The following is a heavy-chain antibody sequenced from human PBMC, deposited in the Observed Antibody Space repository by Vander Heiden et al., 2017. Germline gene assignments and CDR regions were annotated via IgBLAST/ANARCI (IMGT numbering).Heavy chain of an antibody. CDR1: GYTFPSYY. V-gene: IGHV1-46*03. Sequence: QVQLVDSGAEVKKPGASVRGSCKASGYTFPSYYMTWVRQAPGQGLEWMGIINPSGGSTSYAQKFQGRVTMTRDTSTSTVYMELSSLRSEDTAVYYCAGPSGQWDYYYGMDVWGQGTTVTVSS. CDR2: INPSGGST. CDR3: AGPSGQWDYYYGMDV. D-gene: IGHD6-19*01. J-gene: IGHJ6*02.